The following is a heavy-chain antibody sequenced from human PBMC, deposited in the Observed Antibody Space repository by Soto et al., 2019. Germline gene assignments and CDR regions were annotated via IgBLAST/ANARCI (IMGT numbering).Heavy chain of an antibody. V-gene: IGHV3-7*05. J-gene: IGHJ4*02. CDR3: ARELSSSSPQFDY. Sequence: GGSLRLSCAASGFTFSSYWMSWVRQAPGKGLEWVANIKQDGSEKYYVDSVKGRFTISRDNAKNSLYLQMNSLRAEDTAVYYCARELSSSSPQFDYWGQGTLVTVSS. D-gene: IGHD6-6*01. CDR1: GFTFSSYW. CDR2: IKQDGSEK.